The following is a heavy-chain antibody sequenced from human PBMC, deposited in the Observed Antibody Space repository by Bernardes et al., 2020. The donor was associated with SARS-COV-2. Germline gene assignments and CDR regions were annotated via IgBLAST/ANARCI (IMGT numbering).Heavy chain of an antibody. Sequence: SETLSLTCTVSGDSISSSKYCWGWIRQPPGKGLEWIGNFNYGGNTYFAPSLQSRVNISVDTSENQFSLRLSSVTAADTAVYFCARLDYFASGTYFNARHYWGQGALVTVSS. CDR1: GDSISSSKYC. CDR3: ARLDYFASGTYFNARHY. D-gene: IGHD3-10*01. CDR2: FNYGGNT. J-gene: IGHJ4*02. V-gene: IGHV4-39*01.